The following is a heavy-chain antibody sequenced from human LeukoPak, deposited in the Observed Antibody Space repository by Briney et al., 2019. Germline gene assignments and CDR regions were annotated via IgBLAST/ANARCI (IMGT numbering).Heavy chain of an antibody. CDR1: GFTFDDYA. CDR2: ISWNSGSI. V-gene: IGHV3-9*01. D-gene: IGHD3-10*01. Sequence: PGGSLRLSCAASGFTFDDYAMHWVRQAPGKGLEWVSGISWNSGSIGYADSVKGRFTISRDNAKNSLYLQMNSLRAEDTALYYCAKDEYYYGSGPRSWFDPWGQGTLVTVSS. J-gene: IGHJ5*02. CDR3: AKDEYYYGSGPRSWFDP.